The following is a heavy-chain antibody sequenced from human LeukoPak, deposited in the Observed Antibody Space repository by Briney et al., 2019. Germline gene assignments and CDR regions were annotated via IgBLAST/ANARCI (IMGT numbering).Heavy chain of an antibody. Sequence: GGSLRLSCAASGFTFSSYAMSWVRQAPGKGLEWVSAISGSGGSTYYADSVKGRFTISRDNAKNSLYLQMNSLRAEDTALYYCAKGQRNDVVNWFDPWGQGTLVTVSS. CDR2: ISGSGGST. V-gene: IGHV3-23*01. CDR1: GFTFSSYA. CDR3: AKGQRNDVVNWFDP. J-gene: IGHJ5*02. D-gene: IGHD1-1*01.